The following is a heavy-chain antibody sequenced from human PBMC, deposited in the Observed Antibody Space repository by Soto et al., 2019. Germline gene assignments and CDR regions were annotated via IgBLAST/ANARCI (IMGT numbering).Heavy chain of an antibody. D-gene: IGHD2-15*01. CDR2: IQSGGPT. CDR1: GFTVSSKY. J-gene: IGHJ6*04. Sequence: GGSLRLSCAASGFTVSSKYMSWVRQAPEKELEWVSLIQSGGPTYYADSVKGRFTISRDTSENTLHLQMDSLRAEDTAVYYCARDDVLCDGGRCYGVPLDVWAKGPRSPSPQ. CDR3: ARDDVLCDGGRCYGVPLDV. V-gene: IGHV3-66*01.